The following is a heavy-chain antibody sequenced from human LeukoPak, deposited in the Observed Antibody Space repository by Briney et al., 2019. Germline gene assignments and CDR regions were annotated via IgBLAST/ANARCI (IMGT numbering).Heavy chain of an antibody. CDR1: GGSISSSSYY. Sequence: SETLSLTCTVSGGSISSSSYYWGWIRQPPGKGLEWIGSIYYSGSTYYNPSLKSRVTISVDTSKNQFSLKLSSVTAADTAVYYCARRPGIAVAGIFDYWGQGTLVTVSS. D-gene: IGHD6-19*01. CDR2: IYYSGST. J-gene: IGHJ4*02. V-gene: IGHV4-39*01. CDR3: ARRPGIAVAGIFDY.